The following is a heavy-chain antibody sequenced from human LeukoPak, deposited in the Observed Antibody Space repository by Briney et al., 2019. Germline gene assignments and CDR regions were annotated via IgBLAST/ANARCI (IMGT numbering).Heavy chain of an antibody. V-gene: IGHV4-61*02. CDR3: ASGVSGYYFFDY. D-gene: IGHD3-22*01. CDR2: IYTSGST. Sequence: SETLSLTCTVSGGSISSGSYYWSWIRQPAGKGLEWIGRIYTSGSTNYNPSLKSRVTMSVDTSKNQFSLKLSSVTAADTAVYYCASGVSGYYFFDYWGQGTLVTVSS. J-gene: IGHJ4*02. CDR1: GGSISSGSYY.